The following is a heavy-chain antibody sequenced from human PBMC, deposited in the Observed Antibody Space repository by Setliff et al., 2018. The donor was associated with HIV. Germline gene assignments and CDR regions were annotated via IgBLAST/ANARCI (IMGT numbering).Heavy chain of an antibody. Sequence: SETLSLTCTVSGGSISSYYWSWIRQPAGRGLEWIGRIHTSDTTRYNPSLQSRFAMSVDMSKNQFSLRLSSVAPADTAVYYCARLYDYYGHRLAYWGLGAQVTVSS. CDR1: GGSISSYY. CDR2: IHTSDTT. CDR3: ARLYDYYGHRLAY. D-gene: IGHD3-10*01. V-gene: IGHV4-4*07. J-gene: IGHJ4*02.